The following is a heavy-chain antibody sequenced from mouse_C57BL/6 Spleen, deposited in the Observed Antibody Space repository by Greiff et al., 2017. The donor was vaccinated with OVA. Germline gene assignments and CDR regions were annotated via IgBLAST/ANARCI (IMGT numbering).Heavy chain of an antibody. CDR1: GFTFSSYG. CDR3: ARPYGYDALRFFDY. CDR2: ISSGGSYT. D-gene: IGHD2-2*01. J-gene: IGHJ2*01. Sequence: EVQLQESGGDLVKPGGSLKLSCAASGFTFSSYGMSWVRQTPDKRLEWVATISSGGSYTYYPDSVKGRFTISRDNAKNTLYLQMSSLKSEDTAMYYCARPYGYDALRFFDYWGQGTTLTVSS. V-gene: IGHV5-6*01.